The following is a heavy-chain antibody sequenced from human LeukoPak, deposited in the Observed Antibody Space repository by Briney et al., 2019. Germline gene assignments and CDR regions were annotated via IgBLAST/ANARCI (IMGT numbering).Heavy chain of an antibody. Sequence: SQTLSLTCAISGDSVSSNSAAGNWIRQPPSRGLEWLGRTYYRSKWYNDYAVSVKSRITINPDTSKNQFSLQLNSVTPEDTAVYYCASEGLDSSGYYHYFDYWGQGTLVTVSS. CDR2: TYYRSKWYN. CDR3: ASEGLDSSGYYHYFDY. CDR1: GDSVSSNSAA. V-gene: IGHV6-1*01. J-gene: IGHJ4*02. D-gene: IGHD3-22*01.